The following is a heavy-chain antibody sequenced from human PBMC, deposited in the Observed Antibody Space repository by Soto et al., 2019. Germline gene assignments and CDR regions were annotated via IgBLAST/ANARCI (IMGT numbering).Heavy chain of an antibody. CDR3: ARAKGYSNKYYHYAMDV. Sequence: TLSLTCTVSGGFVNSGSYYWSWIRQPPGKGLEWIGYIYYSGSTNYNLSLKSRVTISADTSKNQFSLKMSSVTAADTAVYYCARAKGYSNKYYHYAMDVWGQGTTVTVSS. D-gene: IGHD2-15*01. CDR1: GGFVNSGSYY. V-gene: IGHV4-61*01. J-gene: IGHJ6*02. CDR2: IYYSGST.